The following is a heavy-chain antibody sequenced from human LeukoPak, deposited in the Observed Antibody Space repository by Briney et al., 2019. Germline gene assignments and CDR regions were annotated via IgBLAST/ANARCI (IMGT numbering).Heavy chain of an antibody. CDR3: ARVAVVVAADY. CDR2: INHSGST. Sequence: SETLSLTCAVYGGSFSGYYWSWIRQPPGKGLEWIGEINHSGSTNYNPSLKSRVTISVDTSKNQSSLKLSSVTAADTAVYYCARVAVVVAADYWGQGTLVTVSS. D-gene: IGHD2-15*01. V-gene: IGHV4-34*01. J-gene: IGHJ4*02. CDR1: GGSFSGYY.